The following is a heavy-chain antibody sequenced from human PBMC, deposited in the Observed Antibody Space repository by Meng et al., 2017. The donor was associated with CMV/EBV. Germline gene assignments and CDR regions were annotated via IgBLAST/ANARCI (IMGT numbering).Heavy chain of an antibody. D-gene: IGHD1-26*01. V-gene: IGHV1-18*01. CDR2: IGAYNGNT. CDR3: ARGVGAELDAEYFQH. Sequence: QVQVVQAGAEVKKPGASVKVSCKASGYSFTSYCISWVRQAPGQGLEWMGWIGAYNGNTNYAQKLQGRVTMTTDTSTSTAYMELRSLRSDDTAVYYCARGVGAELDAEYFQHWGQGTLVTVSS. J-gene: IGHJ1*01. CDR1: GYSFTSYC.